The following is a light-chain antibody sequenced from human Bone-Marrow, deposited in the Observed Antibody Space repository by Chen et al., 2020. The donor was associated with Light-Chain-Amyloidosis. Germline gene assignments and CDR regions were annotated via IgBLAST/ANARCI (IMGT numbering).Light chain of an antibody. Sequence: SYVLTQPSSVLVASGQTATIACGGNNIGSTSVHGYQQTPGQAPLLVVYDDSDGPSWIPDRLSSACSGKAATLTSSGVETENGAGCYCQVCDRSGDHPVYGGGPKLTVL. CDR2: DDS. V-gene: IGLV3-21*02. CDR3: QVCDRSGDHPV. J-gene: IGLJ3*02. CDR1: NIGSTS.